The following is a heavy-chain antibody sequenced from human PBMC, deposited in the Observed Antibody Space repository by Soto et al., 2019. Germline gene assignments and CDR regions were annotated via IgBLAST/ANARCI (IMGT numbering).Heavy chain of an antibody. CDR1: GFTFSSYG. V-gene: IGHV3-33*01. J-gene: IGHJ5*02. CDR2: IWYDGSNK. D-gene: IGHD2-8*01. CDR3: ARDSGVPFRWFDP. Sequence: HPGGSLRLSCAASGFTFSSYGMHWVRQAPGKGLEWVAVIWYDGSNKYYADSVKGRFTISRDNSKNTLYLQMNSLRAEDTAVYYCARDSGVPFRWFDPWGQGTLVTVSS.